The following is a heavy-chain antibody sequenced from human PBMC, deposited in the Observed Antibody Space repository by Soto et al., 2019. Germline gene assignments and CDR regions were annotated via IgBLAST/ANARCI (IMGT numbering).Heavy chain of an antibody. Sequence: SETLSLTCAVSVGSISSGGYSWSWIRQPPGKGLEWIGYIYHSGSTYYNPSLKSRVTISVDRSKNQFSLKLSSVTAADTAVYYCARGMTTVTTFDYWGQGTLVSVSS. J-gene: IGHJ4*02. CDR2: IYHSGST. V-gene: IGHV4-30-2*01. CDR3: ARGMTTVTTFDY. CDR1: VGSISSGGYS. D-gene: IGHD4-17*01.